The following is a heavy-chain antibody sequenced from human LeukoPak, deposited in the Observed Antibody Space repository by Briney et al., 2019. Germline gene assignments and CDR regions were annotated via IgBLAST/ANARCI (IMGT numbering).Heavy chain of an antibody. CDR2: FDPGDGET. Sequence: ASVKVSCKVSGYTLTELSMHWVRQAPGKGLEWMGGFDPGDGETIYAQKFQGRVTMTEDTSTDTAYMELSSLRSEDTAVYYCATGCYYDSSGSYYFDYWGQGTLVTVSS. J-gene: IGHJ4*02. CDR3: ATGCYYDSSGSYYFDY. D-gene: IGHD3-22*01. V-gene: IGHV1-24*01. CDR1: GYTLTELS.